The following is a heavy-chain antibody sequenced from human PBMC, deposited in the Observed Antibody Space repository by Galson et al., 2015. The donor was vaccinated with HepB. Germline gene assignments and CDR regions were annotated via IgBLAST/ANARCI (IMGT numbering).Heavy chain of an antibody. V-gene: IGHV3-30*02. CDR1: GFTFSSYG. D-gene: IGHD6-25*01. CDR3: AKDHAKRDPDLYYFDY. Sequence: SLRLSCAASGFTFSSYGMHWVRQAPGKGLEWVAFIRYDGSNKYYADSVKGRFTISRDNSKNTLYLQMNSLRAEDTAVYYCAKDHAKRDPDLYYFDYWGQGTLVTVSS. CDR2: IRYDGSNK. J-gene: IGHJ4*02.